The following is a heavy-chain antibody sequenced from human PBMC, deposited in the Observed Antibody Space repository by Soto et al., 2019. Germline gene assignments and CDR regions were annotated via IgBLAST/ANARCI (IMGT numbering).Heavy chain of an antibody. CDR3: ATYQASSGDNWVAA. J-gene: IGHJ5*02. D-gene: IGHD2-21*01. Sequence: QVQLVEYGGGVVKPGRSLRLSCAASGFTFNNYGIHWGRQAPGRGLEWVAVISSDGSNEYYGDSVKGRFTIYRDNSKDTLYLQMNSLRAEDTAVYYCATYQASSGDNWVAAWGQETLVTVSS. V-gene: IGHV3-33*01. CDR2: ISSDGSNE. CDR1: GFTFNNYG.